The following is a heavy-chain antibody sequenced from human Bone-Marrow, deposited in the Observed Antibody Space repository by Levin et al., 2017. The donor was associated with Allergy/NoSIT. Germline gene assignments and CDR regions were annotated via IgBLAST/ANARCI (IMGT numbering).Heavy chain of an antibody. CDR1: GFTFSAFG. D-gene: IGHD1-26*01. Sequence: GESLKISCAASGFTFSAFGMHWVRQPPGRGLEWVAVISYDGGHKFYADSVKGRFTISRDNSKNTHYLQMNSLRAEDTAVYYCTGDRGEWGQFYFDYWGQGILVTVSS. CDR3: TGDRGEWGQFYFDY. J-gene: IGHJ4*02. V-gene: IGHV3-33*01. CDR2: ISYDGGHK.